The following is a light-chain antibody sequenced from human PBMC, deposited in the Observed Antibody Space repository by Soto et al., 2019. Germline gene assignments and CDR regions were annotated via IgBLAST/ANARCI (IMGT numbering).Light chain of an antibody. CDR1: SIDVGGSNY. CDR3: CSYAVTFYV. CDR2: DVS. J-gene: IGLJ1*01. V-gene: IGLV2-11*01. Sequence: QSVLTQPRSVSGAPGQSVTISCTGPSIDVGGSNYVSWYQQHPGKAPKLMIYDVSERPSGVADRFSGYKSGNTASLTISGLRGEDEADYYCCSYAVTFYVFGTGSKVTVL.